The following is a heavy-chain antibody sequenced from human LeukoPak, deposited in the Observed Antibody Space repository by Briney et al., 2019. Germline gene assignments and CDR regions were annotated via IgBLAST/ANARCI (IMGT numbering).Heavy chain of an antibody. V-gene: IGHV1-69*05. CDR2: IIPIFGTA. CDR3: ARVVELRFLEWLPPYYYYMDV. Sequence: GASVKVSCKASGGTFSSYAISWVRQAPGPALEWMGGIIPIFGTANYAQKFQGRVTITTDESTSTAYMELSSLRSEDTAVYYCARVVELRFLEWLPPYYYYMDVWGKGTTVTVSS. D-gene: IGHD3-3*01. CDR1: GGTFSSYA. J-gene: IGHJ6*03.